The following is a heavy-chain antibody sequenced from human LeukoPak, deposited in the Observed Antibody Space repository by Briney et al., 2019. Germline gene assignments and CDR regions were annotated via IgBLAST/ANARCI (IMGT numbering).Heavy chain of an antibody. J-gene: IGHJ3*02. CDR2: INPSGGST. Sequence: GASVKVSCKASGYTFTIYYIHWVRQAPGQGLEWMGLINPSGGSTNYAQKFQGRVTMTEDTSTDTAYMELSSLRSEDTAVYYCARGYYDSSGWHDAFDIWGQGTMVTVSS. CDR3: ARGYYDSSGWHDAFDI. D-gene: IGHD3-22*01. CDR1: GYTFTIYY. V-gene: IGHV1-46*01.